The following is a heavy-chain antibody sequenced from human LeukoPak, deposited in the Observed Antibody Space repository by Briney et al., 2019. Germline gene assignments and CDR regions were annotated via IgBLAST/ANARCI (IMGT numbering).Heavy chain of an antibody. J-gene: IGHJ4*02. CDR2: IIPIFGIA. D-gene: IGHD5-24*01. CDR3: AREDEKATIPFDY. Sequence: SVKVSCKASGGTFSSYAISWVRQAPGQGLEWMGRIIPIFGIANYAQKFQGRVTITADKSTSTAYMELSSLRSEDTAVYYCAREDEKATIPFDYWGQGTLVTVSS. V-gene: IGHV1-69*04. CDR1: GGTFSSYA.